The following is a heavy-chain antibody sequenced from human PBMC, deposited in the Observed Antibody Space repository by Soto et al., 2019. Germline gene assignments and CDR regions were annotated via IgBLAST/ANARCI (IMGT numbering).Heavy chain of an antibody. Sequence: ASVKVSCKASGYTFTSYYMHWVRQAPGQGLEWMGIINPSGGSTSYAQKFQGRVTMTRDTSTSTVYMELSSLRSEDTAVYYCARDHYYGSGSYTYSGYFDYWGQGTLVTVSS. V-gene: IGHV1-46*03. CDR2: INPSGGST. CDR1: GYTFTSYY. J-gene: IGHJ4*02. D-gene: IGHD3-10*01. CDR3: ARDHYYGSGSYTYSGYFDY.